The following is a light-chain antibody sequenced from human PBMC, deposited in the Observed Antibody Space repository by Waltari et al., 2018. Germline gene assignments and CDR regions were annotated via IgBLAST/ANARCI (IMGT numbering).Light chain of an antibody. V-gene: IGLV3-19*01. J-gene: IGLJ3*02. Sequence: SSELTQEPAVSVPLGQTVNIPCLGDSPRIFYASWYPPAPRQAPRLVIYRKNERPSGIPGRFSASYSGDTSSLIITGAQTEDEGHYYCSSRDTDGKHWVFGGGTKLTV. CDR2: RKN. CDR1: SPRIFY. CDR3: SSRDTDGKHWV.